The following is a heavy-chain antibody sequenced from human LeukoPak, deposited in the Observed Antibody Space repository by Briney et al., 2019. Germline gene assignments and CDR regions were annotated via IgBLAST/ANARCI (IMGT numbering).Heavy chain of an antibody. CDR3: ARQRGQQWLVGFGGDCYYMDV. D-gene: IGHD6-19*01. J-gene: IGHJ6*03. CDR1: GGSISNNNYY. Sequence: PSETLSLTCTVSGGSISNNNYYWGWIRQPPGKGLEWIGSIYYSGSTYYNPSLKSRLTISVDTSKNQFSLKLSSVTAADTAVYYYARQRGQQWLVGFGGDCYYMDVWGKGTTVTVSS. V-gene: IGHV4-39*01. CDR2: IYYSGST.